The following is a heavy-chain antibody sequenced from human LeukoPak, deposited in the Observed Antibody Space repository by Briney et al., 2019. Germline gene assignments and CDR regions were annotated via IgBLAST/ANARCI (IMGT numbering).Heavy chain of an antibody. Sequence: SETLSLTCLVSGGSMKRSYWTWIRQAPGKGREWSGNIDDSGNTNYSPSLKSRVTISLGTSKNQFSLRVTSVTAADRGLYFCARDSSPDALPYMDAWGKGTTVTVSS. D-gene: IGHD6-6*01. CDR2: IDDSGNT. CDR3: ARDSSPDALPYMDA. CDR1: GGSMKRSY. V-gene: IGHV4-59*01. J-gene: IGHJ6*03.